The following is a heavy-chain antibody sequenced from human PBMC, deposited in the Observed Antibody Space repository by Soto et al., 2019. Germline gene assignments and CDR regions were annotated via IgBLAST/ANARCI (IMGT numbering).Heavy chain of an antibody. J-gene: IGHJ6*02. Sequence: SVKVSCKASGGTFSSYAISWVRQAPGQGLEWMGGIIPIFGTANYAQKFQGRVTITADESTSTAYMELSSLRSEDTAVYYCARVGGRDGYNYYYYYGMDVWGQGTTVTVSS. CDR3: ARVGGRDGYNYYYYYGMDV. CDR1: GGTFSSYA. CDR2: IIPIFGTA. V-gene: IGHV1-69*13. D-gene: IGHD5-12*01.